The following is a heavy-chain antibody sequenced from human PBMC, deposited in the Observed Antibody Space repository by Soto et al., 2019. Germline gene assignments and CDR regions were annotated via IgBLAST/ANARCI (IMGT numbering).Heavy chain of an antibody. V-gene: IGHV4-30-4*01. CDR1: GGSISSGDYS. CDR2: IYNSGIT. J-gene: IGHJ5*02. CDR3: ARGVTVFGLVSRIWFDP. Sequence: SETLSLTCTVSGGSISSGDYSWSWVRQSPGKGLEWIGHIYNSGITYYNPSLKSRVVISIDTSRNQFSLRLNSLTAADRAVYFCARGVTVFGLVSRIWFDPWGKGTVVTVSS. D-gene: IGHD3-3*01.